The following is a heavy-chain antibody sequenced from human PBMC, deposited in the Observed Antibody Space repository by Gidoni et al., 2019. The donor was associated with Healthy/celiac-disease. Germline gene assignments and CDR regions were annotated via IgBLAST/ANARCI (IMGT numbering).Heavy chain of an antibody. Sequence: QVQLVQSGAEVKKPGSSVQVSCQASGGTFRSYAISWVRQAPGQGLEWMGGIIPILGTANYEQKFQGRVTITADESTSTAYMELSSLRSEDTAVYYCARAGGYSYGFGIDYWGQGTLVTVSS. CDR1: GGTFRSYA. CDR3: ARAGGYSYGFGIDY. J-gene: IGHJ4*02. CDR2: IIPILGTA. D-gene: IGHD5-18*01. V-gene: IGHV1-69*01.